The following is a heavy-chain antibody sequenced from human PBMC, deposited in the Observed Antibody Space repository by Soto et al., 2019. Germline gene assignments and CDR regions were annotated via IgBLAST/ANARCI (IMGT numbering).Heavy chain of an antibody. CDR2: INAGNGNT. J-gene: IGHJ6*02. CDR1: GYTFTSYA. D-gene: IGHD3-10*01. V-gene: IGHV1-3*01. Sequence: ASVKVSCKASGYTFTSYAMHWVRQAPGQRLEWMGWINAGNGNTKYSQKLQGRVTITRDTSASTAYMELSSLRSEDTAVYYCARTYYYGSAGYYGMDVWGQGTTVTVSS. CDR3: ARTYYYGSAGYYGMDV.